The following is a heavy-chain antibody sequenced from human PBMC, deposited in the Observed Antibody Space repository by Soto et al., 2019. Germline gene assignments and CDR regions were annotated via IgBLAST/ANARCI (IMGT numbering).Heavy chain of an antibody. J-gene: IGHJ6*04. D-gene: IGHD2-15*01. CDR1: GGSFSGYY. Sequence: PSEPLSLTCAVYGGSFSGYYWSWIRQPPGKGLERIGEINHSGSTNYNPSLKRRFTLSVDTSKNQFSLKLSSVTAVDSAVFYCARGPRGGGTIYYDYGMDFWGNGTTVS. V-gene: IGHV4-34*01. CDR2: INHSGST. CDR3: ARGPRGGGTIYYDYGMDF.